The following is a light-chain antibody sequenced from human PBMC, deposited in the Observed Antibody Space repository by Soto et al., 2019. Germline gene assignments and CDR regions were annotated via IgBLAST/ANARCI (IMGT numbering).Light chain of an antibody. CDR2: DVS. V-gene: IGLV2-23*02. CDR1: STDVGSYDL. Sequence: QSALTQPASVSGSPGQRITISCTGTSTDVGSYDLVSWYQQHPGKAPKLMIYDVSKRPSGVSNRFSGSKSGNTASLTISGLDAEDEADYYCCSYAGSSTWVFGGGTKVTVL. CDR3: CSYAGSSTWV. J-gene: IGLJ3*02.